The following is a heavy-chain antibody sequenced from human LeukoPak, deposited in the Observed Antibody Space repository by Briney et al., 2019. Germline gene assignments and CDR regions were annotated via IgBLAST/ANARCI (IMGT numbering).Heavy chain of an antibody. CDR2: IYTSGST. CDR1: GGSITSGSSYY. J-gene: IGHJ4*02. Sequence: SQTLSLTCTVSGGSITSGSSYYWSWIRQPAGKGLEWIGRIYTSGSTNYNPSLKSRVTISVDTSKNQFSLKLSSVTAADTAVYYCARVSSGSYERWGQGTLVTVSS. V-gene: IGHV4-61*02. CDR3: ARVSSGSYER. D-gene: IGHD1-26*01.